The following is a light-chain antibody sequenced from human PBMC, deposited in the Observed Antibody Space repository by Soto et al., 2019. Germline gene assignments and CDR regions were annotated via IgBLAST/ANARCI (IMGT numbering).Light chain of an antibody. V-gene: IGLV2-14*03. Sequence: QSVLTQPASVSGSPGQAITVSCSGTSSDIGAHNFVSLYQQHPGKAPKLIIYEVINRPSGVSDRFSGSKSGNTASLTISGLQSEDEADYYCNSYTTSNTFVFGSGTKVTVL. CDR1: SSDIGAHNF. CDR3: NSYTTSNTFV. J-gene: IGLJ1*01. CDR2: EVI.